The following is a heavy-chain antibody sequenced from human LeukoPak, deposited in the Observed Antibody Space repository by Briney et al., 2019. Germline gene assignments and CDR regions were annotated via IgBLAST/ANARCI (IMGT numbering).Heavy chain of an antibody. CDR3: ATSPITMVRGVIYTYFDY. J-gene: IGHJ4*02. D-gene: IGHD3-10*01. CDR2: ISAYNGNT. CDR1: GYTFTSYG. V-gene: IGHV1-18*01. Sequence: ASVKVSCKASGYTFTSYGISWVRQAPGQGLEWMGWISAYNGNTNYAQKLQGRVTMTTDTSTSTAYMELSSLRSEDTAVYYCATSPITMVRGVIYTYFDYWGQGTLVTVSS.